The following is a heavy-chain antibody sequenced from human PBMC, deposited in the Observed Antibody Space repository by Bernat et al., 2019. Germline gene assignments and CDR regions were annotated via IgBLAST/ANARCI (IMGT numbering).Heavy chain of an antibody. CDR1: GFTFSSYG. V-gene: IGHV3-30*18. D-gene: IGHD3-10*01. CDR2: ISYDGSNK. Sequence: QVQLVESGGGVVQPGRSLRLSCAASGFTFSSYGMHWVRQAPGKGLEWVAAISYDGSNKYYADSVKGRFTISSDNSKNTLYLQMNRLRAEDTAVYYGAKDDYPGVGGVIIDYYYGMDVWGQGTTVTVSS. J-gene: IGHJ6*02. CDR3: AKDDYPGVGGVIIDYYYGMDV.